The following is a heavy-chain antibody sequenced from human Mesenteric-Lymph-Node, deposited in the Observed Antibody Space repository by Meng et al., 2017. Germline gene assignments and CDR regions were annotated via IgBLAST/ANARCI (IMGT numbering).Heavy chain of an antibody. Sequence: SETLSLTCTVSGGSISSSSYYWGWIRQPPGKGLEWIGSIYYSGSTYYNPSLKSRVTISVDTSKNQFSLKLSSVTAADTAVYYCARDGGQQWLATYYYYGMDVWGQGTTVTVSS. D-gene: IGHD6-19*01. V-gene: IGHV4-39*07. CDR3: ARDGGQQWLATYYYYGMDV. CDR1: GGSISSSSYY. J-gene: IGHJ6*02. CDR2: IYYSGST.